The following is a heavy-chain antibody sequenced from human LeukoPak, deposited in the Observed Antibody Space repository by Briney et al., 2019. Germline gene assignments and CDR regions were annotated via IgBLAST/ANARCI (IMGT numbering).Heavy chain of an antibody. CDR3: ARGYDFWSGYGVYYYGMDV. Sequence: GASVKVSCKASGYTFTSYDINWVRQATGQGLEWMGWMNPNSGNTGHAQKLQGRVTMTRNTSISTAYMELSSLRSEDTAVYYCARGYDFWSGYGVYYYGMDVWGQGTTVTVSS. J-gene: IGHJ6*02. CDR1: GYTFTSYD. CDR2: MNPNSGNT. D-gene: IGHD3-3*01. V-gene: IGHV1-8*01.